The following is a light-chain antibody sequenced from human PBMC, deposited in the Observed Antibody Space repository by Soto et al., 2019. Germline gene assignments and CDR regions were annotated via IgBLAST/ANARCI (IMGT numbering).Light chain of an antibody. V-gene: IGLV1-40*01. CDR2: GNT. CDR3: QSYDSSLIASV. J-gene: IGLJ2*01. CDR1: SSNIGAGYD. Sequence: QSVLTQPPSVSGAPGPRVTLSCTGSSSNIGAGYDVHWYQQLPGTAPKLLIYGNTNRPSGVPDRFSGSKSGTSASLAVTGLQAEDEADYYCQSYDSSLIASVFGGGTKLTVL.